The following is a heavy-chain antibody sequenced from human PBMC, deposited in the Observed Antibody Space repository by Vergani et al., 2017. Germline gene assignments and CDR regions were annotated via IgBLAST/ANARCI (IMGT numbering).Heavy chain of an antibody. CDR3: ARANRGITIFGVVRENYYYGMDV. Sequence: QLQLQESGPGLVKPSETLSLTCTVSGGSISSSSYYWGWIRQPPGKGLEWIGSIYYSGSTYYNPSLKSRVTISVDTSKNQFSLKLSSVTAADTAVYYCARANRGITIFGVVRENYYYGMDVWGQGTTVTVSS. CDR2: IYYSGST. CDR1: GGSISSSSYY. V-gene: IGHV4-39*01. D-gene: IGHD3-3*01. J-gene: IGHJ6*02.